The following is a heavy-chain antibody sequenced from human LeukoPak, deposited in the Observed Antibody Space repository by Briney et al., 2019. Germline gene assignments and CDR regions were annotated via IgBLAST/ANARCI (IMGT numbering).Heavy chain of an antibody. CDR3: TRDPDYGDPD. D-gene: IGHD2-21*01. Sequence: GGSLRLSCTASGFSFSDHYTTWMRQAPGKGLEWISYITSSGRSTDYADSVKGRFIISRDNAMNSLFLQMSSLRVDDTAVYYCTRDPDYGDPDWGQGTLVTVSS. CDR1: GFSFSDHY. J-gene: IGHJ4*02. V-gene: IGHV3-11*01. CDR2: ITSSGRST.